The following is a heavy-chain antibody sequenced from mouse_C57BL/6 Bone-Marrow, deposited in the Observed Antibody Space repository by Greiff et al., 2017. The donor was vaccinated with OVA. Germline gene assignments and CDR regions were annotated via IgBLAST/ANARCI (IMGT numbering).Heavy chain of an antibody. J-gene: IGHJ2*01. CDR2: ISDGGSYT. V-gene: IGHV5-4*01. Sequence: QLKESGGGLVKPGGSLKLSCAASGFTFSSYAMSWVRQTPEKRLEWVATISDGGSYTYYPDNVKGRFTISRDNAKNNLYLQLSHLKSEDTAMYYCARGSITTVVGDYWGQGTTLTVSS. D-gene: IGHD1-1*01. CDR1: GFTFSSYA. CDR3: ARGSITTVVGDY.